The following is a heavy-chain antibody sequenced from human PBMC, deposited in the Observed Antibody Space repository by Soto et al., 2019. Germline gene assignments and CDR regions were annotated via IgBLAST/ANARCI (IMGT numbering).Heavy chain of an antibody. Sequence: SETLSLTCAVSGYSISSGYYWGWIRQPPGKGLEWIGSIYHSGSTYYNPSLKSRVTISVDTSKNQFSLKLSSVTAADTAVYYCARDGPAFSGSYYLYWGQGTLVTVSS. D-gene: IGHD1-26*01. V-gene: IGHV4-38-2*02. CDR1: GYSISSGYY. CDR3: ARDGPAFSGSYYLY. CDR2: IYHSGST. J-gene: IGHJ4*02.